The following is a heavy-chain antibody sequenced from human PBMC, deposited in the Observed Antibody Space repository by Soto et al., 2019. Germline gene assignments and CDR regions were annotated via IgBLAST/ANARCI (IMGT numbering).Heavy chain of an antibody. D-gene: IGHD4-17*01. CDR1: GGSISSGDYY. CDR3: DRDLLYGDQDS. J-gene: IGHJ4*02. CDR2: THYSGST. V-gene: IGHV4-30-4*01. Sequence: QVQLQESGPGLVKPSQTLSLTCTVSGGSISSGDYYWSWIRQPPGKALEWIGYTHYSGSTYNPSVECIVTMSVDTSKHRFSLMLSSVTGVDRAVYYCDRDLLYGDQDSWGQGTLVIVSS.